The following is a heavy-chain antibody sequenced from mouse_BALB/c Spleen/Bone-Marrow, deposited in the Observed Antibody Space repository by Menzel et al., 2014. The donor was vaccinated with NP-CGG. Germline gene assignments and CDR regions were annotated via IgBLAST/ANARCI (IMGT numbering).Heavy chain of an antibody. CDR1: GYTFTEYI. CDR2: IYPGSGRI. D-gene: IGHD2-14*01. CDR3: ARHDEVRLGYWDIDF. J-gene: IGHJ1*01. V-gene: IGHV1-62-2*01. Sequence: VQLQESGAELVKPGASVKLSCKASGYTFTEYIIHWVKQRSGQGLERIGWIYPGSGRIKYNEKFKDKATLTADKSSSTVYIDLSRLTSEDSAVYFCARHDEVRLGYWDIDFWGAGTPVTVSS.